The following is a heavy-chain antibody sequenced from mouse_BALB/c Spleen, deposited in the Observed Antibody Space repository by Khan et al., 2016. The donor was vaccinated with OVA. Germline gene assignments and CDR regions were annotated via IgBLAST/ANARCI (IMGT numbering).Heavy chain of an antibody. CDR3: ARDYGNYGYFDV. V-gene: IGHV9-3-1*01. D-gene: IGHD2-1*01. CDR1: GYILTNYG. J-gene: IGHJ1*01. CDR2: INTYTGEP. Sequence: QIQLVQSGPELKKPGETVKISCKASGYILTNYGLTWVKQAPGKGLEWMGWINTYTGEPIFGDDFKGRFAFSLETSASTAYLQINNLKDEDTATYFWARDYGNYGYFDVWGAGTTVTVSS.